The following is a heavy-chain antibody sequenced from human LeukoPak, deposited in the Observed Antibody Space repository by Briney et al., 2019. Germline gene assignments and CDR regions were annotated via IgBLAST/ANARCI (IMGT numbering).Heavy chain of an antibody. CDR1: GFTFNNYA. D-gene: IGHD3-22*01. CDR2: ISGRSTDI. Sequence: GGSLRLSCAASGFTFNNYAMNWVRQAPGKGLEWVSSISGRSTDIYYADSVKGRFTISRGNAENSLYLQMNSLRAEDTAVYYCARRGYYDSSGYDYWGQGTLVTVSS. CDR3: ARRGYYDSSGYDY. J-gene: IGHJ4*02. V-gene: IGHV3-21*01.